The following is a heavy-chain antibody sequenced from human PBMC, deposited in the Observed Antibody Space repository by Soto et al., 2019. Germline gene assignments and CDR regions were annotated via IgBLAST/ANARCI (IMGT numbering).Heavy chain of an antibody. J-gene: IGHJ6*02. Sequence: ASVKVSCKASGYTFTSYGISWVRQAPGQGLEWMGWISAYNGNTNYAQKLQGRVTMTTDTSTSTAYMELRSLRSDDTAVYYCVMVDNYVTPTPQDVWGQGTKVTVSS. CDR3: VMVDNYVTPTPQDV. D-gene: IGHD3-16*01. CDR1: GYTFTSYG. CDR2: ISAYNGNT. V-gene: IGHV1-18*01.